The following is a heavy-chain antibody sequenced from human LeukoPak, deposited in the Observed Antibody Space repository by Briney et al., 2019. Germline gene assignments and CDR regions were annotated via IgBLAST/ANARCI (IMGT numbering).Heavy chain of an antibody. CDR2: IKSAGNT. V-gene: IGHV3-74*01. D-gene: IGHD3-22*01. CDR3: ARAPSESGGYYPEYFRH. J-gene: IGHJ1*01. Sequence: SGGSLRLSSAASGFTFSSYWMHWVRQAPGKGLVWVSRIKSAGNTHYADSVKGRVTISSDNAKNTVSLQMNSLRAEDTDVYYCARAPSESGGYYPEYFRHWGQGTLGTVSS. CDR1: GFTFSSYW.